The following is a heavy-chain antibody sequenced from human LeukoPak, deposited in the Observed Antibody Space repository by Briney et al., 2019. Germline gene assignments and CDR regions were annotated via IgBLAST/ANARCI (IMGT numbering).Heavy chain of an antibody. Sequence: GASVKVSCKASGYTFNGYYIHWVRQAPGQGLEWMGWINPNSGGTNYAQKFQGRVTMTRDTSISTAYMALSRLRSDDTAVYYCARGPPEYCSGGSCYSGRNWIDPWGQGTLVTVSS. CDR1: GYTFNGYY. V-gene: IGHV1-2*02. CDR3: ARGPPEYCSGGSCYSGRNWIDP. CDR2: INPNSGGT. D-gene: IGHD2-15*01. J-gene: IGHJ5*02.